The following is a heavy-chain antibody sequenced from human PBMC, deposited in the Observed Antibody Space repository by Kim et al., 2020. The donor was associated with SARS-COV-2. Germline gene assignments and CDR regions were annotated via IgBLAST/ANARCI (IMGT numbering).Heavy chain of an antibody. Sequence: SETLSLTCAVYGGSFSGYYWSWIRQPPGKGLEWIGEINHSGSTNYNPSLKSRVTISVDTSKNQFSLKLSSVTAADTAVYYCARGRPETYCTNGVCRRAGRFDYWGQGTLVTVSS. CDR3: ARGRPETYCTNGVCRRAGRFDY. J-gene: IGHJ4*02. D-gene: IGHD2-8*01. CDR2: INHSGST. V-gene: IGHV4-34*01. CDR1: GGSFSGYY.